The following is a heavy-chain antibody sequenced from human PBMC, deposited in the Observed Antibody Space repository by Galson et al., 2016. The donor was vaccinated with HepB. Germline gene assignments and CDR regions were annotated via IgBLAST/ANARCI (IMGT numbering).Heavy chain of an antibody. J-gene: IGHJ4*02. V-gene: IGHV1-58*01. D-gene: IGHD5-24*01. CDR2: IVVGSGNT. CDR3: VKAPMATSPYYFDY. CDR1: RFTFTSSA. Sequence: SVKVSCKASRFTFTSSAVQWVRQARGQRLEWIGWIVVGSGNTNYAQKFQERVTLTRDMSTSTAYMELSSLRSEDTAVYWGVKAPMATSPYYFDYWGQGTLVTVSS.